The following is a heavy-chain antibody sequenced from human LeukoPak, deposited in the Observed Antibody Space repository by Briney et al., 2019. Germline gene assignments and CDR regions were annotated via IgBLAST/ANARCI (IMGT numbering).Heavy chain of an antibody. CDR3: AISTGYYRKVFHY. D-gene: IGHD3-9*01. Sequence: PSETLCLTCAVYGGSFSGYYWSRIRQPPGKGLEWIGEINHSGSTDYNPSLKSRVTLSRDTSKNQFSLKLSSLTAADTAVYYCAISTGYYRKVFHYWGQGTLVTVSS. V-gene: IGHV4-34*01. CDR1: GGSFSGYY. CDR2: INHSGST. J-gene: IGHJ4*02.